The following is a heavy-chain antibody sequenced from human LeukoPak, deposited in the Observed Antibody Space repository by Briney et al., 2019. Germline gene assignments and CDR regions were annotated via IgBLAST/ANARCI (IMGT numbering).Heavy chain of an antibody. J-gene: IGHJ3*02. CDR2: IYPGDSDT. CDR1: GYSFTSYW. CDR3: ARRLRGYSSSWCDAFDI. V-gene: IGHV5-51*01. D-gene: IGHD6-13*01. Sequence: GESLKISCKGSGYSFTSYWIGWVRQMPGKGLEWMGIIYPGDSDTRYSPSFQGQVTISADKSISTAYLQWSSLKASDTAMYYCARRLRGYSSSWCDAFDIWGQGTMVTVSS.